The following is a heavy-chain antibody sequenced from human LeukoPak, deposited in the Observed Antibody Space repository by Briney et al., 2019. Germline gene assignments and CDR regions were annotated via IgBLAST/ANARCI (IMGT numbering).Heavy chain of an antibody. CDR3: ARDDPPLRH. J-gene: IGHJ4*02. Sequence: GGSLRLSCAASGFTFSSYAIHWVRQAPGKGLEWVAVISYDGSNKYYADSVKGRFTISRDNSKNTLYLQMNSLRAEDTAVYYCARDDPPLRHWGQGTLVTVSS. V-gene: IGHV3-30-3*01. CDR1: GFTFSSYA. CDR2: ISYDGSNK.